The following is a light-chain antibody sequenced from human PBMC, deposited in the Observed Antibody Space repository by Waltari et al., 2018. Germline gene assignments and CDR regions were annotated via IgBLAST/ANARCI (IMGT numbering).Light chain of an antibody. V-gene: IGKV3-15*01. CDR3: QQYNNWPPWT. Sequence: EMVMTQSPATLSVSPGARATLSCRVSQHSSNNLAWYQHKLGQAPRLLISGASTGATGIPARFSGSGSGTEFTLTSSSMQSEDFAVDYCQQYNNWPPWTFGRGTKVEIK. CDR1: QHSSNN. J-gene: IGKJ1*01. CDR2: GAS.